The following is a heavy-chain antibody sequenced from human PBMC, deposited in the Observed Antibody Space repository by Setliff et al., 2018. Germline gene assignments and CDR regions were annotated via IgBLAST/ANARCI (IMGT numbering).Heavy chain of an antibody. CDR3: ARHLLVQGTYHFDY. J-gene: IGHJ4*02. CDR1: GGSISSGSYY. V-gene: IGHV4-39*01. CDR2: MYYSGST. D-gene: IGHD3-10*01. Sequence: SETLSLTCSVSGGSISSGSYYWGWIRQSPGKGLEWIGSMYYSGSTHYNPSLKGRVTLSVDTTKNQFSLKLTSMTAADTAVYFCARHLLVQGTYHFDYWGQGSPVTVSS.